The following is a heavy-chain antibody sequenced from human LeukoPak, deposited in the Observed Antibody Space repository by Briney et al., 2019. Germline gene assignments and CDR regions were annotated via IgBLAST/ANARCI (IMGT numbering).Heavy chain of an antibody. CDR3: AKDTDYGEYAHLGY. CDR1: GFTFSSYA. V-gene: IGHV3-23*01. D-gene: IGHD4-17*01. Sequence: GGSVKLSCAASGFTFSSYAMSWVRQAPGKGLEWVAAISGSSGSTYYADSVKGRFTISRDNSKNTLYLQMNSLRAEDTAVYYCAKDTDYGEYAHLGYWGQGTLVTVSS. CDR2: ISGSSGST. J-gene: IGHJ4*02.